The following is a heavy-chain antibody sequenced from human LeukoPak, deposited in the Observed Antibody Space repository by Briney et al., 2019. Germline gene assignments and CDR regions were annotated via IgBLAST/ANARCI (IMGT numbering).Heavy chain of an antibody. Sequence: ASVKVSCKASGYTFTGYYMHWVRQAPGQGLEWMGWINPNSGGTNYAQKFQGRVTMTRDTSISTAYMELSRLRSDDTAVYYCARGQYNYGRVWFDPWGQGTLVTVSS. CDR1: GYTFTGYY. J-gene: IGHJ5*02. CDR3: ARGQYNYGRVWFDP. V-gene: IGHV1-2*02. D-gene: IGHD5-24*01. CDR2: INPNSGGT.